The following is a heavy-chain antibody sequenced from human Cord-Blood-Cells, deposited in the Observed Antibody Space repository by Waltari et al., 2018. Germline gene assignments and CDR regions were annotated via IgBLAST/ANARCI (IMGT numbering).Heavy chain of an antibody. D-gene: IGHD4-17*01. V-gene: IGHV1-69*09. Sequence: QVQLVQSGAEVKKPGSSVKVSCKASGGTFSSYAISWVRQAPGQGLEWKGRIIPILGIANYAQKFQGRVTITADKSTSTAYMELSSLRSEDTAVYYCARAYGDYANYFDYWGQGTLVTVSS. J-gene: IGHJ4*02. CDR2: IIPILGIA. CDR1: GGTFSSYA. CDR3: ARAYGDYANYFDY.